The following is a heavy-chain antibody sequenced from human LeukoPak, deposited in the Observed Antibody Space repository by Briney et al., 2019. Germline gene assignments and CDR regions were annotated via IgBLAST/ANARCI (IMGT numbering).Heavy chain of an antibody. CDR3: ARHWRYCSSDRCYPDY. CDR2: IYPDDSNT. V-gene: IGHV5-51*01. D-gene: IGHD2-15*01. CDR1: GYNFPIYW. Sequence: GESLKISCQGSGYNFPIYWIGWVRQMPGQGLEWMGIIYPDDSNTIYGPSFQGQVTISADKSISTAYLQWSSLKASDTAMYYCARHWRYCSSDRCYPDYWGQGTLVTVSS. J-gene: IGHJ4*02.